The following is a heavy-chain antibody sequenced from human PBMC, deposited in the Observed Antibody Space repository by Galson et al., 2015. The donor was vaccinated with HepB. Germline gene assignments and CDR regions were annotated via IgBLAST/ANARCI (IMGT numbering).Heavy chain of an antibody. CDR1: GFTFSNYV. D-gene: IGHD1-7*01. CDR3: AREVDWNSFDY. J-gene: IGHJ4*02. CDR2: ISYDGSNK. Sequence: SLRLSCAASGFTFSNYVMHWVRQAPGKGLEWVAFISYDGSNKNYADSVKGRFTISRDNSKSMLHLEMSSLKTEDMAAYYSAREVDWNSFDYWGQGTLVTVSS. V-gene: IGHV3-30-3*01.